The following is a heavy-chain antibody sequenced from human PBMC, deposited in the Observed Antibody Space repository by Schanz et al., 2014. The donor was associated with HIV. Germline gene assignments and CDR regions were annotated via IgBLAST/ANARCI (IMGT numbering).Heavy chain of an antibody. CDR2: IKQDESEK. CDR1: GFTFSSYW. CDR3: AREAYYTSRGLWNYYYYYGMDV. Sequence: EVQLVESGGGLVQPGGSLRLSCAASGFTFSSYWMSWVRQAPGKGLEWVANIKQDESEKYYVDSVKGRFTISRDNAKKSLYLRMNSLGAEDTAVYFCAREAYYTSRGLWNYYYYYGMDVWGQGTTVSVS. J-gene: IGHJ6*02. D-gene: IGHD3-22*01. V-gene: IGHV3-7*01.